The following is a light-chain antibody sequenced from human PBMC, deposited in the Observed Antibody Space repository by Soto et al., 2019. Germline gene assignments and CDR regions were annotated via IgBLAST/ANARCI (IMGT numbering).Light chain of an antibody. CDR1: SSNIGNNY. V-gene: IGLV1-51*01. J-gene: IGLJ3*02. Sequence: QSVLTQPPSVSAATGQKGTISGSGISSNIGNNYVSWYQQLPGTAPKLLIYDNNKRPSGIPDRFSGSKSGTSATLGITGLQTGDEAYYYCGTWDSSLSAGVFGGGTKRTGL. CDR3: GTWDSSLSAGV. CDR2: DNN.